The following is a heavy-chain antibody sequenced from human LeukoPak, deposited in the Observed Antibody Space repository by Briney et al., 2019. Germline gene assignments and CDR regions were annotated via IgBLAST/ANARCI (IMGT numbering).Heavy chain of an antibody. J-gene: IGHJ3*02. CDR1: GFTVSSNY. D-gene: IGHD3-9*01. V-gene: IGHV3-53*01. Sequence: PGGSLRLSCAASGFTVSSNYMSWVRQAPGKGLEWVSVIYSGGSTYYADSVKGRFTISRDNSKNTLYLQMNSLRAEDTAVYYCARDRGNYDILTGYALDAFDIWGRGTMVTVSS. CDR2: IYSGGST. CDR3: ARDRGNYDILTGYALDAFDI.